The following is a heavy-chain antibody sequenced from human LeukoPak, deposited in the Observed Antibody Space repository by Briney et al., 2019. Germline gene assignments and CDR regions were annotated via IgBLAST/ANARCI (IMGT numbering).Heavy chain of an antibody. CDR2: ISGSGRYT. CDR3: AKATGDDCGNYNAY. D-gene: IGHD2-21*01. V-gene: IGHV3-23*01. CDR1: GFTFNSYA. J-gene: IGHJ4*02. Sequence: PGGSLRLSCAASGFTFNSYAMSWVRQAPGKGLEWVSAISGSGRYTYFADSVKGRFTISRDNSKNTVYLQMSSLKAEDTAVYYCAKATGDDCGNYNAYWGQGTLVTVSS.